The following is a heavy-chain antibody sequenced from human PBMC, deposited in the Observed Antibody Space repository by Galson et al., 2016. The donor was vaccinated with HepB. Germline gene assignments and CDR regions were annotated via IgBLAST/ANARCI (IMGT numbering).Heavy chain of an antibody. V-gene: IGHV4-34*01. J-gene: IGHJ3*02. CDR3: ARGNYSACDI. CDR2: INHSGST. D-gene: IGHD2-21*01. CDR1: GFTFSNYW. Sequence: LRLSCAASGFTFSNYWMSWVRQAPGKGLEWIGEINHSGSTNYNPSLKSRVTISVDTSKNQFSLKLNSVTAADTAVYYCARGNYSACDIWGQGTMVTVSS.